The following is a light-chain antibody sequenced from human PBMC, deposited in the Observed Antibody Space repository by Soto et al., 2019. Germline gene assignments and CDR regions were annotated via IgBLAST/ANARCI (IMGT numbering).Light chain of an antibody. CDR3: QQYNNWPPVT. CDR2: GAS. J-gene: IGKJ4*01. V-gene: IGKV3-15*01. Sequence: IVMTQSPATLSVSPGERATLSCRASQSINNNLAWYQQKPGQAPRLLISGASTRATGVPARFSGSGSGTEFTLTISSLQSEDYAVYFCQQYNNWPPVTFGGGTKVEIK. CDR1: QSINNN.